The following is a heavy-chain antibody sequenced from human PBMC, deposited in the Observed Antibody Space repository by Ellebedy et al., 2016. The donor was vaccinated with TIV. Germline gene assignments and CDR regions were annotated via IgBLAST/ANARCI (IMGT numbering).Heavy chain of an antibody. CDR1: GYTFTSYY. Sequence: ASVKVSCKASGYTFTSYYVHWVRQAPGKGLEWMGGFDPEDGETIYAQKFQGRVTMTEDTSTDTAYMELRSLRSEDTAVYYCATDVRYCTNGVCFKRYDAFHIWGQGTMVTVSS. V-gene: IGHV1-24*01. CDR3: ATDVRYCTNGVCFKRYDAFHI. J-gene: IGHJ3*02. D-gene: IGHD2-8*01. CDR2: FDPEDGET.